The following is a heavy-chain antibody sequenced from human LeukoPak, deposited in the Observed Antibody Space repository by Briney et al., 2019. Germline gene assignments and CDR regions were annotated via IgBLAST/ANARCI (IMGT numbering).Heavy chain of an antibody. CDR3: ARDLVSGGIAVAGPFDY. Sequence: SETLSLTCAASGYSISSGYYWGWIRQPPGKGLEWIGSIYHSGSTYYNPSLKSRVTISVDTSKNQFSLKLSSVTAADTAVYYCARDLVSGGIAVAGPFDYWGQGTLVAVSS. CDR2: IYHSGST. CDR1: GYSISSGYY. V-gene: IGHV4-38-2*02. J-gene: IGHJ4*02. D-gene: IGHD6-19*01.